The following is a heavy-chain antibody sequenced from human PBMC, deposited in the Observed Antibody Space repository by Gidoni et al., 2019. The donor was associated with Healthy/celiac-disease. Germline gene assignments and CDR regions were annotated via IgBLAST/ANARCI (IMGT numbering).Heavy chain of an antibody. CDR3: ARGLGSSGLDAFDI. V-gene: IGHV3-33*01. D-gene: IGHD6-19*01. Sequence: QVQLVESVGGVVQPGRSLRLSCAASGFTFSSYGMHWVRQATGTGLDGVAVIWYDGSNKYYADSVKGRFTISRDNSKNTLYLQMNSWRAEDTAVYYCARGLGSSGLDAFDIWGQGTMVTVSS. CDR2: IWYDGSNK. CDR1: GFTFSSYG. J-gene: IGHJ3*02.